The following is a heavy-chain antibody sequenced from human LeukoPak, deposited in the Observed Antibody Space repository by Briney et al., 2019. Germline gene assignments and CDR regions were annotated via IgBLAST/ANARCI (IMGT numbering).Heavy chain of an antibody. CDR1: GFTFTSYS. CDR2: ISGGGGST. J-gene: IGHJ4*02. D-gene: IGHD1-26*01. CDR3: AKGGKWDVTPFDY. V-gene: IGHV3-23*01. Sequence: GGSLRLSCAASGFTFTSYSMNWVRQAPGKGLEWVSTISGGGGSTYYADSVKGRFTVSRDNSKNTLYLQVSSLRAEDTAVYYCAKGGKWDVTPFDYWGQGTLVTVSS.